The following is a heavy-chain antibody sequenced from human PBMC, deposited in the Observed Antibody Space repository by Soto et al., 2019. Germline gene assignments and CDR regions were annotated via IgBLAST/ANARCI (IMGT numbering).Heavy chain of an antibody. Sequence: EVQLLESGGTLVQPGGSLRLSCAASGFTFSTYAMSWARQAPGKGLEWVSAISGHGISTYYADSVKGRFTISRDNSKNTLFLQMKSLRAEDTAIYYCASRITTFNWGQGTLVTVSS. J-gene: IGHJ4*02. CDR3: ASRITTFN. V-gene: IGHV3-23*01. D-gene: IGHD1-1*01. CDR1: GFTFSTYA. CDR2: ISGHGIST.